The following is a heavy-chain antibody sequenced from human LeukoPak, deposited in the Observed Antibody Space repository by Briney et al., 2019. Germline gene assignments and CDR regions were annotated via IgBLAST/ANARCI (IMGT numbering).Heavy chain of an antibody. V-gene: IGHV3-23*01. J-gene: IGHJ5*02. CDR2: ISGGGGST. D-gene: IGHD1-20*01. Sequence: GGSLRLSCAASGFTFSSYAMSWVRQAPGKGLEWVSAISGGGGSTYYADSVKGRFTISRDNSKNTLYLQMNSLRAEDTAVYYCAEDLDNSLNWFDPWGQGTLVTVSS. CDR1: GFTFSSYA. CDR3: AEDLDNSLNWFDP.